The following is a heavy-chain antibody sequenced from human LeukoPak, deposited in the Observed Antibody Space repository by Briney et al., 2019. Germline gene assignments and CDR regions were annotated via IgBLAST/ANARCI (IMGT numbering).Heavy chain of an antibody. J-gene: IGHJ4*02. CDR1: GFTFSSYS. Sequence: GGSLRLSCAASGFTFSSYSMHWVRQAPGKGLVWVSRINSDGSSTSYADSVKGRFTISRDNAKNTPYLQMNSLRAEDTAVYYCAREAHGDYVFDYWGQGTLVTVSS. V-gene: IGHV3-74*01. D-gene: IGHD4-17*01. CDR2: INSDGSST. CDR3: AREAHGDYVFDY.